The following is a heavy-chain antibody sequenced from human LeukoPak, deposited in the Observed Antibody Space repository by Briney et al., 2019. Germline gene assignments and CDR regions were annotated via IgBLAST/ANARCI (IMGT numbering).Heavy chain of an antibody. V-gene: IGHV1-46*01. J-gene: IGHJ4*02. Sequence: APLKASSTASGYTFTKSVMDWVRQAPGHGPEWMGLINPSDGGPEDAQKFPDRVTLTTDTSTTPLYMELSRLRSHETPAYYCVRDLYQRRRRDGYTGFDYWGQGTLITVSS. CDR2: INPSDGGP. D-gene: IGHD5-24*01. CDR3: VRDLYQRRRRDGYTGFDY. CDR1: GYTFTKSV.